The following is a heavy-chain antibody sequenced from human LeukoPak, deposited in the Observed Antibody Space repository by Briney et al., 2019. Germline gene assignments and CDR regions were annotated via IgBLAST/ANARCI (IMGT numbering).Heavy chain of an antibody. CDR1: GYSFTSYW. J-gene: IGHJ4*02. CDR3: ARRGYCGGDCYSEVDY. V-gene: IGHV5-51*01. CDR2: IYPGDSDT. D-gene: IGHD2-21*02. Sequence: GESLEISCKGSGYSFTSYWIGWVRQMPGKGLEWMGIIYPGDSDTRYSTSFQGQVTISADKSISTAYLQWSSLKASDTAMYYCARRGYCGGDCYSEVDYWGQGTLVTVSS.